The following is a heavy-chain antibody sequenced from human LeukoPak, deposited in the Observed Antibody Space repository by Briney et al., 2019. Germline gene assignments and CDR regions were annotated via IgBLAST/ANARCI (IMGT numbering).Heavy chain of an antibody. CDR2: IYPGDSDT. J-gene: IGHJ5*02. Sequence: GESLKISCKGSGYSFTSYWIGWVRQMPGKGLEWMGIIYPGDSDTRYSPSFQGQVTISADKSISTAYLQWSSLKASVTAMYYCARHSCSSTSCFTGFDPWGQGTLVTVSS. D-gene: IGHD2-2*01. V-gene: IGHV5-51*01. CDR1: GYSFTSYW. CDR3: ARHSCSSTSCFTGFDP.